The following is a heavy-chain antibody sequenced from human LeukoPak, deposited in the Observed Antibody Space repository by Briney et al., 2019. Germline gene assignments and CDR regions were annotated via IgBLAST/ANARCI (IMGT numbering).Heavy chain of an antibody. Sequence: GASVKVSCKASGYTFTSYYIHWVRQAPGQGLEWMGLINPSGGSTNFAQKVQGRVTMTRDTSTSTGNMELSSLRSEDTAVYYCARGPRITMVRGGQWYYYMDVWGKGTTVTISS. V-gene: IGHV1-46*01. CDR1: GYTFTSYY. CDR3: ARGPRITMVRGGQWYYYMDV. D-gene: IGHD3-10*01. J-gene: IGHJ6*03. CDR2: INPSGGST.